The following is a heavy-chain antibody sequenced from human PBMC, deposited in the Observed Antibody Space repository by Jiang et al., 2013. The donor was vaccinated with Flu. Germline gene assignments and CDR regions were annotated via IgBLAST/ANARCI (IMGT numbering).Heavy chain of an antibody. D-gene: IGHD1-20*01. J-gene: IGHJ4*02. Sequence: GAEVKKPGSSVKVSCKASGGTFSSYAISWVRQAPGQGLEWMGRIIPILGIANYAQKFQGRVTITADKSTSTAYMELSSLRSEDTAVYYCARGSITTIAADYWAREPWSPSPQ. CDR3: ARGSITTIAADY. V-gene: IGHV1-69*04. CDR1: GGTFSSYA. CDR2: IIPILGIA.